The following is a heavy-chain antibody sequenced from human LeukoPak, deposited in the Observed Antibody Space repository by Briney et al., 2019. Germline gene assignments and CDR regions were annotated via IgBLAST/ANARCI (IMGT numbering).Heavy chain of an antibody. CDR1: GGTISSYY. CDR3: ARRDYYDTTWMGWYFDL. CDR2: IFYTGST. V-gene: IGHV4-59*08. J-gene: IGHJ2*01. D-gene: IGHD3-22*01. Sequence: SETLSLTCTVSGGTISSYYWSWIRQPPGKGLAWIGYIFYTGSTKYNPSLKSRVTISVDTSENQISLRLRSVTAADTAVYYCARRDYYDTTWMGWYFDLWGRGTLVTVSS.